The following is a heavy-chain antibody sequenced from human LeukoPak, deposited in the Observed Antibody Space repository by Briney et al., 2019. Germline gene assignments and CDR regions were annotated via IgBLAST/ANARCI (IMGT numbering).Heavy chain of an antibody. CDR2: INPKSGGT. CDR3: ARVQVLRYFDWLGNYMDV. CDR1: GYTFTGYY. D-gene: IGHD3-9*01. V-gene: IGHV1-2*02. J-gene: IGHJ6*03. Sequence: ASVKVSCTASGYTFTGYYMHWVRQAPGQGLEWMGWINPKSGGTNYSQKFQGRVTMTRDTSISTAYMELNRLRSDDTAVYYCARVQVLRYFDWLGNYMDVWGKGTTVTVSS.